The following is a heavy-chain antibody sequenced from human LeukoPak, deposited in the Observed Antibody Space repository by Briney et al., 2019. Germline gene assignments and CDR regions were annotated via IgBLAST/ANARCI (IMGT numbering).Heavy chain of an antibody. CDR1: GFTFTSYS. CDR2: ISSDGRDK. J-gene: IGHJ4*02. V-gene: IGHV3-30*04. D-gene: IGHD6-13*01. Sequence: PGKSLRLSCAASGFTFTSYSMHWVRQAPGKGLEWVAVISSDGRDKHYADSVKGRFTISRDNSKNTLYLQMNSLRAEDTAVYYCARDEDIGAAVYYFDYWGQGTLVTVST. CDR3: ARDEDIGAAVYYFDY.